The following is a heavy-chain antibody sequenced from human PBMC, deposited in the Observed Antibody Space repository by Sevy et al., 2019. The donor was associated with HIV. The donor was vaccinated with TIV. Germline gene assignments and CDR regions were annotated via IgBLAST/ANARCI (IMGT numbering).Heavy chain of an antibody. CDR3: VKGGNSYRGAFDV. CDR1: GFTFDDYA. V-gene: IGHV3-9*01. D-gene: IGHD4-4*01. Sequence: GGSLRLSCAASGFTFDDYAMHWVRQAPQKGLEWVSGIKWNSDTKDYADSVRGRFTISRDNARNSLYLQMNSLRTEDTALYYGVKGGNSYRGAFDVWGQGTMVTVSS. J-gene: IGHJ3*01. CDR2: IKWNSDTK.